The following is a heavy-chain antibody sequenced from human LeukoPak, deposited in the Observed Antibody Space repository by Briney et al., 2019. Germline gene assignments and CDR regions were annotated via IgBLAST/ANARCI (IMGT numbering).Heavy chain of an antibody. V-gene: IGHV4-59*01. Sequence: PSETLSLTCTVSGGSISTYYWSWIRQPPGKGLEWIGYVYNSGSTNYNPSLKSRVTISVDTSKNQFSLKLSPVTAADTAVYYCARDLMDSFGLYYGMDVWGQGTTVTVSS. CDR2: VYNSGST. D-gene: IGHD2-8*01. CDR3: ARDLMDSFGLYYGMDV. CDR1: GGSISTYY. J-gene: IGHJ6*02.